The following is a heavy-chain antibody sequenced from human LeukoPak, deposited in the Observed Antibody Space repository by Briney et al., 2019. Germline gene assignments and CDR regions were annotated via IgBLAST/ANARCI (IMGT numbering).Heavy chain of an antibody. CDR2: IYYSGST. V-gene: IGHV4-31*03. D-gene: IGHD3-22*01. J-gene: IGHJ4*02. Sequence: TLSLTCTVSGGSISSGGYYWSWIRQHPGKGLEWIGYIYYSGSTYYNPSLKSRVTISVDTFKNQFSLKLSSVTAADTAVYYCANYYDSSGYYRVVGYFDYWGQGTLVTVSS. CDR3: ANYYDSSGYYRVVGYFDY. CDR1: GGSISSGGYY.